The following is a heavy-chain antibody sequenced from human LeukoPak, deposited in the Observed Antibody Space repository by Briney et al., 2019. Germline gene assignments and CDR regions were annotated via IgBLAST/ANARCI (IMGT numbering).Heavy chain of an antibody. CDR2: TYYRSKWYN. J-gene: IGHJ4*02. V-gene: IGHV6-1*01. CDR3: ARETSHFDY. Sequence: SQTLSLTCVISGYSVSSNSAAWNCIRRSPSRGLEWLGRTYYRSKWYNDYAVSVKSRITINPDTSKNQFFLQLNSVTPEDTAVYYCARETSHFDYWGQGTLVTVSS. CDR1: GYSVSSNSAA.